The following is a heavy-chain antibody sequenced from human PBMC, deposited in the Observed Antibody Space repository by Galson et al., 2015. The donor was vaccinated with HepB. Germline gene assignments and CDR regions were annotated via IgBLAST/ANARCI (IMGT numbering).Heavy chain of an antibody. Sequence: ETLSLTCTVSGGSISSYYWSWIRQPPGKGLEWIGYIYYSGSTNYNPSLKSRVTISVDTSKNQFSLKLSSVTAADTAVYYCASAPGRYYYDSSGSYYFDYWGQGTQVTVSS. CDR2: IYYSGST. D-gene: IGHD3-22*01. V-gene: IGHV4-59*01. J-gene: IGHJ4*02. CDR3: ASAPGRYYYDSSGSYYFDY. CDR1: GGSISSYY.